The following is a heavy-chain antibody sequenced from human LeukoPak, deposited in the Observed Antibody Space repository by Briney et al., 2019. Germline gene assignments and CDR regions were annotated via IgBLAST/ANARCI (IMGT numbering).Heavy chain of an antibody. CDR3: ARDRVTSGGLNWFDP. J-gene: IGHJ5*02. Sequence: GGSLRLSCAASGFTFSSYSMNWVRQAPGKGLEWVSSISSSSSYIYYADSVKGRFTISRDNAKNSLYLQMHSLGAEDTAVYYCARDRVTSGGLNWFDPWGQGTLVTVSS. D-gene: IGHD3-10*01. V-gene: IGHV3-21*01. CDR2: ISSSSSYI. CDR1: GFTFSSYS.